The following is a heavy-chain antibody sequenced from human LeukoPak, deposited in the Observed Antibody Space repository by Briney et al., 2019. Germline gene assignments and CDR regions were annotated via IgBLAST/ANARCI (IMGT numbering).Heavy chain of an antibody. CDR1: GYSFTSYW. Sequence: GESLKISCKGSGYSFTSYWIGWVRQMPGKGLEWMWIIYPRDSDTRYSPSFQGQVTISADKSISTAYLQWSSLKASDTAMYYCARGDLFLWFGEKRVWFDPWGQGTLVTVSS. V-gene: IGHV5-51*01. J-gene: IGHJ5*02. D-gene: IGHD3-10*01. CDR2: IYPRDSDT. CDR3: ARGDLFLWFGEKRVWFDP.